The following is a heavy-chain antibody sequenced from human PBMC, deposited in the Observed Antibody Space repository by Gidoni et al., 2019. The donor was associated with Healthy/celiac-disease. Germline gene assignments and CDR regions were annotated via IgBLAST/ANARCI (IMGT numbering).Heavy chain of an antibody. D-gene: IGHD5-12*01. CDR3: ARGHWMATRGQAFDI. V-gene: IGHV3-21*01. Sequence: EVQLVESGGGLVKHGGSMRLSCAASGFTVSSYSMNWVRQAPGKWLEWVSSISSISSYIDSADSVKVRFTISRDNAKTSLYLYMNSLRAEDTAVYYCARGHWMATRGQAFDILGQGTMVTVSS. J-gene: IGHJ3*02. CDR1: GFTVSSYS. CDR2: ISSISSYI.